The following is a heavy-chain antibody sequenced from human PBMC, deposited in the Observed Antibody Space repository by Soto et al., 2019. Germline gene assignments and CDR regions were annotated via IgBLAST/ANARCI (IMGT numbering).Heavy chain of an antibody. CDR1: GGSITRRNHY. CDR3: STYSYDDHNSGYHDF. D-gene: IGHD5-12*01. V-gene: IGHV4-39*01. J-gene: IGHJ4*02. Sequence: PSETLSLTCTVAGGSITRRNHYWGWVRQPPGKGLEWVASIHHTGSTYYNPSLRARIRMSIDTSKNRFSLSLTSVTATDTATYFCSTYSYDDHNSGYHDFRGQGTLVTVSS. CDR2: IHHTGST.